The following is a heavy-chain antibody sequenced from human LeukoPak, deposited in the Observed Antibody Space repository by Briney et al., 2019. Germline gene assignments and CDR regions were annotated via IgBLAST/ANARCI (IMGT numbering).Heavy chain of an antibody. V-gene: IGHV3-11*04. CDR2: ISHSSNTI. CDR1: GFIFRDYY. J-gene: IGHJ4*02. Sequence: GGSLRLSCAASGFIFRDYYMSWIRQAPGKGLDWVSYISHSSNTIHYADSVRGRFTISRDNAKSSLYLQMNSLRVEDTAVDFCARDYVWGSSSDYWGQGTLVTVSS. CDR3: ARDYVWGSSSDY. D-gene: IGHD3-16*01.